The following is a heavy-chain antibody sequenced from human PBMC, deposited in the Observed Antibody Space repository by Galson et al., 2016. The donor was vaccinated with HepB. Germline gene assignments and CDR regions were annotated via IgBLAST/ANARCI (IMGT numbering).Heavy chain of an antibody. Sequence: SLRLSCAASGFTFSRYGMHWVRQAPGKGLEWVALIGRGGDIKFHADSVKGRFTISRDNSKNTLYLQMNSLRGEETAVYYCARDDDYGGNNLDYWGQGTLVTVSS. V-gene: IGHV3-33*01. CDR2: IGRGGDIK. CDR1: GFTFSRYG. D-gene: IGHD4-23*01. CDR3: ARDDDYGGNNLDY. J-gene: IGHJ4*02.